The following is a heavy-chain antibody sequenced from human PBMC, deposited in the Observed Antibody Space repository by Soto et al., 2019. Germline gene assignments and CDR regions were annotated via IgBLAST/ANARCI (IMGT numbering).Heavy chain of an antibody. Sequence: SETLSLTCTVSGGSVSSGSYYWSWIRQPPGKGLEWIGYIYYSGSTNYNPSLKSRVTISVDTSKNQFSLKLSSVTAADTAVYYCAREMVDTAMGFDYWGQGTLVTVSS. J-gene: IGHJ4*02. V-gene: IGHV4-61*01. CDR1: GGSVSSGSYY. D-gene: IGHD5-18*01. CDR2: IYYSGST. CDR3: AREMVDTAMGFDY.